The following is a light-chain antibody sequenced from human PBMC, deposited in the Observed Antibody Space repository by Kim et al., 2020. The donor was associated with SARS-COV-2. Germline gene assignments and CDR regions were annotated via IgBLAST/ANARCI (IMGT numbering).Light chain of an antibody. V-gene: IGLV2-14*01. CDR3: SSYTSSSTFGV. CDR2: DVS. Sequence: QSALTQPASVSGSPGQSITISCTGTSSDVGGYNYVSWYQQHPGKAPKLMIYDVSKRPSGVSNRFSGSKSGNTASLTISGLQAEDEADYYCSSYTSSSTFGVFGTGNKVTVL. J-gene: IGLJ1*01. CDR1: SSDVGGYNY.